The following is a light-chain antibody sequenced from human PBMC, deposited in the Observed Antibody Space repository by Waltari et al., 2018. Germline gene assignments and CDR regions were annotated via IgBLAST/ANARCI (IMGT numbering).Light chain of an antibody. Sequence: DIEMTQSPDSLGVSRGERATITCKSSQSLFYSPKNKNDLAWYQQKRGQPPRLLISWASTRESGVPDRFSGSGSGTYFTLTISSLQAEDVAVYYCHQYYTTPRTFGQGTKLEIK. CDR2: WAS. V-gene: IGKV4-1*01. CDR1: QSLFYSPKNKND. J-gene: IGKJ2*01. CDR3: HQYYTTPRT.